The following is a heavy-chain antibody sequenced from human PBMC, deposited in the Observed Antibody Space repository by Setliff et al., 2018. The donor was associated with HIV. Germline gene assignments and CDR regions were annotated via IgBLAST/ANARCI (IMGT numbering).Heavy chain of an antibody. CDR3: ARGRDYVWGSYRPRRYYYYNMDV. D-gene: IGHD3-16*02. CDR1: GGSISSYY. J-gene: IGHJ6*03. V-gene: IGHV4-4*09. Sequence: SETLSLTCTVSGGSISSYYWSWIRQPPGKGLEWIGYIYTSGSTYYNPSLKSRVTISVDTSKNQFSLKLTSVTAADTAVYYCARGRDYVWGSYRPRRYYYYNMDVWGKGTTVTVSS. CDR2: IYTSGST.